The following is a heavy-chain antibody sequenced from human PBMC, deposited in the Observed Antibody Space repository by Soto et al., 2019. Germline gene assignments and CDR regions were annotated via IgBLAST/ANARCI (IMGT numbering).Heavy chain of an antibody. Sequence: SETLSLTCTVSGGSISSSSYYWGWIRQPPGKGLEWIGSIYYSGSTYYNPSLKSRVTISVDTSKNQFSLKLSSVTAADTAVYYCARLSDVNYYYYGMDVWGQGTTVTVSS. V-gene: IGHV4-39*01. CDR3: ARLSDVNYYYYGMDV. CDR1: GGSISSSSYY. J-gene: IGHJ6*02. CDR2: IYYSGST.